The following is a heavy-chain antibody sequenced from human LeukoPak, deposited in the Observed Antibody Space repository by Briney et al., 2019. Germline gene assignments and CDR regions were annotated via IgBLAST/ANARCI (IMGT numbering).Heavy chain of an antibody. CDR2: IYTSGGT. Sequence: SETLSLTCTVSGDSISSYYWSWIRQPPGKGLEWIGYIYTSGGTNYIPSLKGRVTIPIDTSKHQFSLKLSSVTAADSAVYYCARLTRLSTSPDRYYLDYWGQGTLVTVSS. D-gene: IGHD6-6*01. V-gene: IGHV4-4*09. CDR1: GDSISSYY. CDR3: ARLTRLSTSPDRYYLDY. J-gene: IGHJ4*02.